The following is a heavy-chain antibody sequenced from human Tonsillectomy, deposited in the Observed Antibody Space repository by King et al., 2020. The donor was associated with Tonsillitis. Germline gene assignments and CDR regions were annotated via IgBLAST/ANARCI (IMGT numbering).Heavy chain of an antibody. Sequence: VQLQESGPGLVKPSETLSLTCTVSGYSISSGYYWGWIRQPPGKGLEWIGSIYHSGSTYYNPSLKSRVTISVDTSKNQFSLKLSSVTAADTAVYYCARVPQYYDILTGYYIGAFDIWGQGTMVTVSS. CDR1: GYSISSGYY. CDR3: ARVPQYYDILTGYYIGAFDI. D-gene: IGHD3-9*01. J-gene: IGHJ3*02. V-gene: IGHV4-38-2*02. CDR2: IYHSGST.